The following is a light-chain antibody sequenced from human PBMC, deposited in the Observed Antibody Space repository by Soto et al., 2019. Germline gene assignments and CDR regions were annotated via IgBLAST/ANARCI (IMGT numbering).Light chain of an antibody. CDR1: QSVSSN. Sequence: EIVMTQSPATLSVSPGERATLSCRASQSVSSNVAWYQQKPGQAPRLLIYGASTRATGIPARFSGSGSGTEFTLTISSLQSEDFAVYYCQQYNDWPRTFGQGTKVEIE. CDR3: QQYNDWPRT. CDR2: GAS. J-gene: IGKJ1*01. V-gene: IGKV3-15*01.